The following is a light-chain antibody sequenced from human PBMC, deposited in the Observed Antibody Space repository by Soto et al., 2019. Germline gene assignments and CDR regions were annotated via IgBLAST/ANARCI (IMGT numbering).Light chain of an antibody. Sequence: QSALTQPPSASGSPGQSVTISCTGTSSDVGGYNYVSWYQQHPGKAPKLMIYEVSKRPSGVPDRFSGSKSGNTDSLTVSGLQAEDEADYYCCSYAGSNNFAFYVFGTGTKLTVL. V-gene: IGLV2-8*01. J-gene: IGLJ1*01. CDR2: EVS. CDR1: SSDVGGYNY. CDR3: CSYAGSNNFAFYV.